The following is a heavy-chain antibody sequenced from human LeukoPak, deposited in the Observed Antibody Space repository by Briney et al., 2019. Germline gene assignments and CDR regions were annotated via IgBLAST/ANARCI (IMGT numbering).Heavy chain of an antibody. CDR1: GDTFNYYG. J-gene: IGHJ6*03. D-gene: IGHD3-10*01. CDR2: IIPVFNAP. Sequence: SVKVSCKASGDTFNYYGISWVRQAPGQGLEWMGGIIPVFNAPNYAQSFQGRVTITADKSTTTVYMELSSLKSDDTAVYFCARDAVFRGSGSYSPPYYYYYMDVWGKGTTVTVSS. CDR3: ARDAVFRGSGSYSPPYYYYYMDV. V-gene: IGHV1-69*06.